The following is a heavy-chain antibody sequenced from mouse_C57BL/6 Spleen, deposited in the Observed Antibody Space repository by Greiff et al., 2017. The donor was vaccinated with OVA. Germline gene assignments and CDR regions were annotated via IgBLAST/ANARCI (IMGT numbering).Heavy chain of an antibody. D-gene: IGHD2-4*01. CDR1: GFSFNTYA. V-gene: IGHV10-1*01. J-gene: IGHJ3*01. CDR3: VRLNDYDEGFAY. Sequence: EVQVVASGGGLVQPTGSLKLSCAASGFSFNTYAMNWVRQAPGKGLEWVARIRSKSNNYATYYAALVKDRFTISRDDSESMLFLLMNNLKAEDTAMYYCVRLNDYDEGFAYWGQGTLVTVSA. CDR2: IRSKSNNYAT.